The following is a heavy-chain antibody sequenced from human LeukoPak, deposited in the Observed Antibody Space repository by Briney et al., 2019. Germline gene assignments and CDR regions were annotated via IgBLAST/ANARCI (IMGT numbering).Heavy chain of an antibody. J-gene: IGHJ5*02. CDR2: VYHSGST. Sequence: PSEGLCVTCTVPGGSISSGGYYWSWIRQPPGKGLEWIGYVYHSGSTYYNPSLKSRVTISVDRSKTQFSLKLSSVTAADTAVYYCARTWGESIVVPAAIAWFDPWGQGTLVTVSS. CDR1: GGSISSGGYY. V-gene: IGHV4-30-2*01. CDR3: ARTWGESIVVPAAIAWFDP. D-gene: IGHD2-2*01.